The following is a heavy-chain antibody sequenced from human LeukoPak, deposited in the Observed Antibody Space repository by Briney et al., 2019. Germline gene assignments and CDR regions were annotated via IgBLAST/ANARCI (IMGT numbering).Heavy chain of an antibody. D-gene: IGHD3-22*01. CDR1: GYTFTGYY. J-gene: IGHJ3*02. Sequence: ASVKVSCKASGYTFTGYYMHWVRQAPGQGLEWMGWMNPNSGGTNYAQKFQGRVAMTRDTSISTAYMELSRLRSDDTAVYYCARNLIHYYDSSGYVDAFDIWGQGTMVTVSS. CDR2: MNPNSGGT. CDR3: ARNLIHYYDSSGYVDAFDI. V-gene: IGHV1-2*02.